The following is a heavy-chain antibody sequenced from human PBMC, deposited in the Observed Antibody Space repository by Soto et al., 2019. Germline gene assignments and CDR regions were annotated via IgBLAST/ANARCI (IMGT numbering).Heavy chain of an antibody. V-gene: IGHV4-4*02. Sequence: QVQLQESGPGLVKPSGTLSLTCAVSGGSISSSNWWSWVRQPPGKGLEWIGEIYHSGSTNYNPTLKRLVTISVDKSKTQFSLKLSSVTAADTAVYYCARVVGGYYYGMDVWGQGTTVTVSS. D-gene: IGHD3-10*01. CDR1: GGSISSSNW. CDR3: ARVVGGYYYGMDV. J-gene: IGHJ6*02. CDR2: IYHSGST.